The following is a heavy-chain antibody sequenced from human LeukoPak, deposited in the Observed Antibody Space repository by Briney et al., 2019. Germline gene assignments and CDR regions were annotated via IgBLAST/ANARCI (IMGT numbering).Heavy chain of an antibody. CDR3: ARDRSYYYGMDV. CDR2: INPNSGGT. V-gene: IGHV1-2*02. CDR1: GYTFTGCY. J-gene: IGHJ6*02. Sequence: ASVKVSCKASGYTFTGCYMHWVRQAPGQGLEWMGWINPNSGGTNYAQKFQGRVTMTRDTSISTAYMELSRLRSDDTAVYYCARDRSYYYGMDVWGQGTTVTVSS.